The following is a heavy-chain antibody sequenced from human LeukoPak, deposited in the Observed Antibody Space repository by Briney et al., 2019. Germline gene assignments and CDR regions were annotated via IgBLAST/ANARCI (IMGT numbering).Heavy chain of an antibody. CDR1: GFTFSSYA. V-gene: IGHV3-23*01. CDR3: AAYSPLGGGGWCFDY. Sequence: GGSLRLSCAASGFTFSSYAMSRVRQAPGKGPEWGSAISASGGSTYYADSVKGRFTISRDNSKNTLYQQMTSMRAEDTAVYYCAAYSPLGGGGWCFDYWGQGTLVTVSS. D-gene: IGHD6-19*01. CDR2: ISASGGST. J-gene: IGHJ4*02.